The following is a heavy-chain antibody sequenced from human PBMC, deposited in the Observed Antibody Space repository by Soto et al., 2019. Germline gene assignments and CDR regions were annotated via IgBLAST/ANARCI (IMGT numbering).Heavy chain of an antibody. V-gene: IGHV3-23*01. CDR1: GFTFSSYA. CDR2: ISGSGDST. CDR3: ARRGPGTYFDY. J-gene: IGHJ4*02. D-gene: IGHD6-13*01. Sequence: EVQLLDSGGGLVQPGGSLRLSCAASGFTFSSYAMNWVRQAPGKGLEWFSVISGSGDSTYNADSVEGRFTISRDNSKNTLYLKMNSLRTEYTAVYYCARRGPGTYFDYWGQGTLVTVSS.